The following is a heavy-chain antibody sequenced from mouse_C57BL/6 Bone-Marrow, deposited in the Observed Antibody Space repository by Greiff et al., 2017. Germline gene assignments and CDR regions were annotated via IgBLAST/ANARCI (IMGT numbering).Heavy chain of an antibody. CDR1: GFTFSSYG. CDR3: ARPMDY. J-gene: IGHJ4*01. V-gene: IGHV5-6*01. CDR2: ISSGGSYP. Sequence: ELQGVESGGDLVKPGGSLKLSCAASGFTFSSYGLSWVRQTPDTRLAWVATISSGGSYPYYPDSVKGRFTISRNNAKNTLYLQMSSLKSEDTAMYYCARPMDYWGQGTSGTVSS.